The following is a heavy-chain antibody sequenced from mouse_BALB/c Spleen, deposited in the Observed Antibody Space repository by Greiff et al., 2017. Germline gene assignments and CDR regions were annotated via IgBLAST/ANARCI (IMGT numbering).Heavy chain of an antibody. CDR2: IRLKSNNYAT. CDR3: TRGDYDEWFAY. D-gene: IGHD2-4*01. Sequence: EVKVEESGGGLVQPGGSMKLSCVASGFTFSNYWMNWVRQSPEKGLEWVAEIRLKSNNYATHYAESVKGRFTISRDDSKSSVYLQMNNLRAEDTGIYYCTRGDYDEWFAYWGQGTLVTVSA. J-gene: IGHJ3*01. CDR1: GFTFSNYW. V-gene: IGHV6-6*02.